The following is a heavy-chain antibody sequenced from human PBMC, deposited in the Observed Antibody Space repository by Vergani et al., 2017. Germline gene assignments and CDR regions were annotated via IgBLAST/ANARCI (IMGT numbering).Heavy chain of an antibody. CDR2: IDLDDDK. CDR1: GFSLSTSGMC. D-gene: IGHD3-22*01. J-gene: IGHJ4*02. V-gene: IGHV2-70*15. CDR3: ARSTYYYDSSGYLDY. Sequence: QVTLRESGPALVKPTQTLTLTCTFSGFSLSTSGMCVSCIRQPPGKALEWLARIDLDDDKYYSTSLKTRLTISKDTSKNQVVLTMTNMDPVDTATYYCARSTYYYDSSGYLDYWGQGTLVTVSS.